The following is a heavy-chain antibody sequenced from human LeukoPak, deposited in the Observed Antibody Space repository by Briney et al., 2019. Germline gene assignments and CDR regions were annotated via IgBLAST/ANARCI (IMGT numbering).Heavy chain of an antibody. J-gene: IGHJ5*02. V-gene: IGHV4-31*03. Sequence: PSQTLSLTCTVSGGSISSGGYYWSWIRQHPGKGLEWIGYIYYSGSTNYNPSLKSRVTISVDTPKNQFSLKLSSVTAADTAVYYCAREQIAVGRSWWFDPWGQGTLVTVSS. D-gene: IGHD6-19*01. CDR1: GGSISSGGYY. CDR3: AREQIAVGRSWWFDP. CDR2: IYYSGST.